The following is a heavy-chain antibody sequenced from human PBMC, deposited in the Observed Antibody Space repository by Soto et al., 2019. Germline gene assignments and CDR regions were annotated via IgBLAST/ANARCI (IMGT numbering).Heavy chain of an antibody. D-gene: IGHD3-10*01. CDR2: INPNSGVA. J-gene: IGHJ4*02. CDR1: GYAFTDYF. CDR3: ARMPGQWELFKFDY. V-gene: IGHV1-2*02. Sequence: QVQLVHSGPEVKKPGASVTVSCKASGYAFTDYFLNWVRQAPGQGLEWVGWINPNSGVANLAQKFDGRVTLTRDTSIGTVYMEMTGLTSDDTAVYFCARMPGQWELFKFDYWGQGTLVTVSS.